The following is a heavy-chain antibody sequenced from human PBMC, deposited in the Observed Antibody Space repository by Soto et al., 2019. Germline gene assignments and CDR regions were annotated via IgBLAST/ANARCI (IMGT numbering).Heavy chain of an antibody. D-gene: IGHD3-10*01. V-gene: IGHV3-33*01. CDR1: GFNFVSYG. J-gene: IGHJ6*02. Sequence: GGSLRLSRGAVGFNFVSYGIHWVRQAPGKGLEWVAVIWYDGSNKYYADSVKGRFTISRDNSRNTLYLQMNSLRAEDTAVYYCATTSYPITMVRGVIDYYYGMDVWGQGTTVTVSS. CDR2: IWYDGSNK. CDR3: ATTSYPITMVRGVIDYYYGMDV.